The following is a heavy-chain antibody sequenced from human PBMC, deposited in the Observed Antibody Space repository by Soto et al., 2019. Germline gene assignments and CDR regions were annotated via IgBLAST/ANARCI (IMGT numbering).Heavy chain of an antibody. CDR1: GFTFSSFE. CDR3: VGASGVNPVDY. D-gene: IGHD3-10*01. CDR2: ISSAGSAT. V-gene: IGHV3-48*03. Sequence: GGSLRLSCATSGFTFSSFEMNWVRQAPGKGLEWVSYISSAGSATFYADSVRGRFTTSRDNAKNSLFLQMNSLSAEDTALYYCVGASGVNPVDYWGQGTLVTVSS. J-gene: IGHJ4*02.